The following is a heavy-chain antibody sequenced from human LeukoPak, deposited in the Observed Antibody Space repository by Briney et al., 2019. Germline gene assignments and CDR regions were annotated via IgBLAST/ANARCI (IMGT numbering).Heavy chain of an antibody. D-gene: IGHD4-17*01. V-gene: IGHV1-18*01. CDR3: ARVWNIYGDYTPFPHDY. CDR1: GYTFTSYG. J-gene: IGHJ4*02. Sequence: ASVKVSCKASGYTFTSYGISWVRQAPGQGLEWMGWISAYNGNTNYAQKLPGRVTMTTDTSTSTAYMELRSLRSDDTAVYYCARVWNIYGDYTPFPHDYWGQGTLVTVSS. CDR2: ISAYNGNT.